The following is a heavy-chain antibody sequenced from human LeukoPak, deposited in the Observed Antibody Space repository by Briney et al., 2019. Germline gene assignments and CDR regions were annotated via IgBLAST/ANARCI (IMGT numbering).Heavy chain of an antibody. Sequence: PSETLSLTCTVSGGSISSYYWSWIRQPPGKGLEWIGYIYYSGSTNYNPSLKSRVTISVDTSKNQFSLKLSSVTAADTAVYYCARVGKVRGFLWGQGTMVTVSS. D-gene: IGHD3-10*01. CDR1: GGSISSYY. J-gene: IGHJ3*01. V-gene: IGHV4-59*01. CDR2: IYYSGST. CDR3: ARVGKVRGFL.